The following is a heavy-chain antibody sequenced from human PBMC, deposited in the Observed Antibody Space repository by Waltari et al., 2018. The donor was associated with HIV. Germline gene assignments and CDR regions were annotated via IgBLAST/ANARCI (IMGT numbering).Heavy chain of an antibody. Sequence: QVQLQESGPGLVKSSQTLSLTCTVSGGSISSGNYYWNWIRQHPGKGLEWIGYIQHSGSTYYNPSLKSRVSISVNTSKNQFSLNLTSVTAADTAVYYCAIVSDSYGTVFEYWGQGTLVSVSS. J-gene: IGHJ4*02. CDR2: IQHSGST. CDR3: AIVSDSYGTVFEY. CDR1: GGSISSGNYY. V-gene: IGHV4-31*03. D-gene: IGHD3-10*01.